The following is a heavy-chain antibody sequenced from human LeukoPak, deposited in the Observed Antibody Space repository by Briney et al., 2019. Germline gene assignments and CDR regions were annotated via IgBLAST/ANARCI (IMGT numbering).Heavy chain of an antibody. Sequence: ASVKVSCKASGYTFTSYDINWVRQAPGQGLEWMGWMNPNSGNTGYAQKFQGRVTMTRNTSISTAYMELSSLRSEDTAVYYCARRRAYGGNSKWFDPWGQGTLVTVSS. CDR3: ARRRAYGGNSKWFDP. CDR2: MNPNSGNT. CDR1: GYTFTSYD. V-gene: IGHV1-8*01. J-gene: IGHJ5*02. D-gene: IGHD4-23*01.